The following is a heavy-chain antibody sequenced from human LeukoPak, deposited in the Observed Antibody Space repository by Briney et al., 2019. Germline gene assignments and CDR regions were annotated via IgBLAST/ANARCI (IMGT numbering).Heavy chain of an antibody. D-gene: IGHD4-17*01. CDR3: ARGPDFGDRLDYFDY. CDR1: GFTFSRHW. Sequence: PGGSLSLSRAASGFTFSRHWMGCVRQAPGKGLEWVASIKQDGSQYYVDSVKGRFFISRDNAKNSVSLQMNSLRGEDTAVYYCARGPDFGDRLDYFDYWGQGTLVSVS. CDR2: IKQDGSQ. J-gene: IGHJ4*02. V-gene: IGHV3-7*01.